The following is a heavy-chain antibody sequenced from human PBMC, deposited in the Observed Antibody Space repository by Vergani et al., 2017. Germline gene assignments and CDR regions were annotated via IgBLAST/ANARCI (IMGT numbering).Heavy chain of an antibody. V-gene: IGHV4-31*03. CDR2: VYDSGNT. J-gene: IGHJ4*02. CDR1: GGSISTGGYY. D-gene: IGHD2-2*01. Sequence: QVHLQESGPGLVKPSETLSLSCTVSGGSISTGGYYWTWIRQRPGKALEWIGFVYDSGNTYYNPSLEGRVSISADTSKTQFSLKLNFVTAADTAVYYCARRSYMPAPPTYYSFDFWGRGTLVTVSS. CDR3: ARRSYMPAPPTYYSFDF.